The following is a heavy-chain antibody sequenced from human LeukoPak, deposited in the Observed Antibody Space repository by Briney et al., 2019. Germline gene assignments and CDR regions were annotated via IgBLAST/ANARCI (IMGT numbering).Heavy chain of an antibody. V-gene: IGHV4-39*07. CDR2: IYYSGST. Sequence: PSETLSLTCTVSGGSISSSSYYWGWIRQPPGKGLEWIGSIYYSGSTYYNPSLKSRVTISVDTSKNQFSLKLSSVTAADTAVYYCASEARYCSGGSCYFRETPFDYWGQGTLVTVSS. CDR1: GGSISSSSYY. D-gene: IGHD2-15*01. J-gene: IGHJ4*02. CDR3: ASEARYCSGGSCYFRETPFDY.